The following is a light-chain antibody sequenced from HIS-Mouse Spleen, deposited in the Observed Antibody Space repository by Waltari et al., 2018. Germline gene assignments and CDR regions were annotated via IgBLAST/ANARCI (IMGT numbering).Light chain of an antibody. CDR2: EGS. CDR3: CSYAGSSTFEV. Sequence: QSALTQPASVSGSPGQSITISCTGTSSDVGSYNLVPWYQQHQGKAPKLMIYEGSKRPSGVSNRFSGSKSGNTASLTISGLQAEDEADYYCCSYAGSSTFEVFGGGTKLTVL. CDR1: SSDVGSYNL. V-gene: IGLV2-23*03. J-gene: IGLJ2*01.